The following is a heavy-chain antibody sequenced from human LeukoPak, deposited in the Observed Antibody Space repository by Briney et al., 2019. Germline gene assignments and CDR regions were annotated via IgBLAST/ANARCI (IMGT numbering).Heavy chain of an antibody. J-gene: IGHJ4*02. CDR1: GGSISSGDYY. V-gene: IGHV4-30-4*01. CDR2: IYYSGST. Sequence: SQTLSLTCTVSGGSISSGDYYCSSIRQPPGKGLEWIGYIYYSGSTYYNPSLKGRITISVDTSKNQFSLKLSSVTAADTAVYYCARVRDGDYSYYFDYWGQGTLVTVSS. D-gene: IGHD4-17*01. CDR3: ARVRDGDYSYYFDY.